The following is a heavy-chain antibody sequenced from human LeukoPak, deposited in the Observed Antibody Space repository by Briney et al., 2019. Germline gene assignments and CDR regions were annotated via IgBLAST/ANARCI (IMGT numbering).Heavy chain of an antibody. Sequence: AASVKVSCKASGYTFTGYYMHWVRQAPGQGLEWMGWINPNSGGTNYAQKFQGWVTMTRDTSISTAYMELSRLRSDDTAVYYCARDGGSTSCIFGYRGQGTLVTVSS. D-gene: IGHD2-2*01. CDR1: GYTFTGYY. V-gene: IGHV1-2*04. J-gene: IGHJ4*02. CDR3: ARDGGSTSCIFGY. CDR2: INPNSGGT.